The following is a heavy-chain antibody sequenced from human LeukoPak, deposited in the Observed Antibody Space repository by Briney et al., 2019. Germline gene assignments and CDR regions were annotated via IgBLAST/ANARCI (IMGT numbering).Heavy chain of an antibody. D-gene: IGHD2-15*01. V-gene: IGHV4-30-2*01. CDR2: IFHSGST. J-gene: IGHJ4*02. CDR3: ARHCSGGSCYGGVDY. Sequence: PSETLSLTCTVSGDSISSGGYYWSWIRQPPGKGLEWIGYIFHSGSTYYNPSLKSRVTISVDRSKNQFSLKLSSVTAADTAVYYCARHCSGGSCYGGVDYWGQGTLVTVSS. CDR1: GDSISSGGYY.